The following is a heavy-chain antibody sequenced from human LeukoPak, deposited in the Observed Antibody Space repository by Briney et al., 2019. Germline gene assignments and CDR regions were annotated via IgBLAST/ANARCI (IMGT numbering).Heavy chain of an antibody. CDR1: GGSINSHY. Sequence: SETLSLTCIVSGGSINSHYWSWIRQPPGKGLEWIGDIHYTGTTKYNPSVKSRVTISIDTSKNQFSLNLTSVNAADTAVYYCARLRAARYFFDYWGQGARVTVSS. CDR3: ARLRAARYFFDY. CDR2: IHYTGTT. J-gene: IGHJ4*02. V-gene: IGHV4-59*08. D-gene: IGHD6-6*01.